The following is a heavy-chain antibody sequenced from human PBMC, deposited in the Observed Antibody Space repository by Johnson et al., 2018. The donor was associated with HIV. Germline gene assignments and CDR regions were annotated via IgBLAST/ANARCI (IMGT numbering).Heavy chain of an antibody. V-gene: IGHV3-30*04. D-gene: IGHD5-24*01. CDR2: ISYDGSNQ. Sequence: VQLVESGGGVVQPGRSLRLSCAASGFTFSSYAMHWVRQAPGKGLEWVAVISYDGSNQYYADSVKGRFTISRDNSKNTVFLQMNSLRPEDTAVYYCARACRDGYTCDAFDIWGQGTMVTVS. CDR1: GFTFSSYA. CDR3: ARACRDGYTCDAFDI. J-gene: IGHJ3*02.